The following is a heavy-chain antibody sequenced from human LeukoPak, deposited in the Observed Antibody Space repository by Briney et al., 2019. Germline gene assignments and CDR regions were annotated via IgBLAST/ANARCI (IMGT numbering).Heavy chain of an antibody. CDR2: INPNSGVT. Sequence: EASVKVSCETSGYTFSDYYMHLVRQAPGQGLEWMGWINPNSGVTIYAQRFQGRVTLTRDTSISTAYMELKSLRSDDTAVYYCARDLNDYCATTNCFTATDVDTTVVDNWGQGTLVTVSS. J-gene: IGHJ4*02. CDR3: ARDLNDYCATTNCFTATDVDTTVVDN. CDR1: GYTFSDYY. D-gene: IGHD5-18*01. V-gene: IGHV1-2*02.